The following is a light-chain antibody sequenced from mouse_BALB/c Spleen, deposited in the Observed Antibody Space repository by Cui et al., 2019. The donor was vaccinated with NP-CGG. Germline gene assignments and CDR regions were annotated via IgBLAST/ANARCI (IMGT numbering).Light chain of an antibody. Sequence: QAVVTQESALTTSPGETVTLTCRASIGAVTTSNYANWVQEKPDHVFTGLIGGTNNRVPGVPARFSGSLIGDKAALTITGAQTEDEAIYFCALWYSNHWVFGGGTKLTVL. CDR1: IGAVTTSNY. CDR2: GTN. J-gene: IGLJ1*01. CDR3: ALWYSNHWV. V-gene: IGLV1*01.